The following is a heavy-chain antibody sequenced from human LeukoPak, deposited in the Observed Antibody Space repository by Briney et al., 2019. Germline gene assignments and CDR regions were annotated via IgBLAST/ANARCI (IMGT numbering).Heavy chain of an antibody. D-gene: IGHD4-23*01. V-gene: IGHV3-49*04. J-gene: IGHJ4*02. CDR3: TRGKGYGGNLL. CDR1: GFTFGDYA. Sequence: GRSLRLSCTTSGFTFGDYAMSWVRQAPGKGLEWVGFIRSKTYGGTTEYAASVKGRFTISRDDSKSIAYLQMSSLKTEDTAVYSCTRGKGYGGNLLWGQGTLVTVSS. CDR2: IRSKTYGGTT.